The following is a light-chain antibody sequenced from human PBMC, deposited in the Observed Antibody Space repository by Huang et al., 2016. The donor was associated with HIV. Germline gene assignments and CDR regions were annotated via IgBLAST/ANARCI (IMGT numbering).Light chain of an antibody. Sequence: DIVMTQSPDSLAVSLGERATISCKSSQSLLHSSNKNYLAWYQQKPGQTPKLLIYWSSPRESGVPDRFSGDGSGSHFTLTINGLQAEDVAVYYCQQYITTPLTFGGGTKVEI. CDR2: WSS. J-gene: IGKJ4*01. V-gene: IGKV4-1*01. CDR3: QQYITTPLT. CDR1: QSLLHSSNKNY.